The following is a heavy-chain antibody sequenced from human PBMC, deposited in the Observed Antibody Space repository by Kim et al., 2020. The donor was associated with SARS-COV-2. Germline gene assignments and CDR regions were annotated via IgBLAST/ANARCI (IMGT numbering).Heavy chain of an antibody. D-gene: IGHD3-22*01. Sequence: KGRFTISRDKSKTTLYLQMNSLRAEDTAVYYCAKDYYYDSSGYSYYFDYWGQGTLVTVSS. J-gene: IGHJ4*02. CDR3: AKDYYYDSSGYSYYFDY. V-gene: IGHV3-30*02.